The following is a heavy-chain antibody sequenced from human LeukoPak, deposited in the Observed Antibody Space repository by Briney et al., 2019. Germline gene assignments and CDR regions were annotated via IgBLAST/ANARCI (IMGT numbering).Heavy chain of an antibody. V-gene: IGHV3-30*03. J-gene: IGHJ4*02. Sequence: PGRSLRLSCAASGFTFSSYGMHWVRQAPGKGLEWVAVISYDGSNKYYADSVKGRFTISRDNSKNTLYLQMNSLRAEDTAVYYCARDGDYYDSSGYFDYWGQGTLVTVSS. D-gene: IGHD3-22*01. CDR3: ARDGDYYDSSGYFDY. CDR1: GFTFSSYG. CDR2: ISYDGSNK.